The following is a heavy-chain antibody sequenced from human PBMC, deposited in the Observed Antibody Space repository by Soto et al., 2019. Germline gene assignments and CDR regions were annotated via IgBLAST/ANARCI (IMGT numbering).Heavy chain of an antibody. CDR1: GGPFSSYT. V-gene: IGHV1-69*13. J-gene: IGHJ6*02. D-gene: IGHD2-2*01. Sequence: SVQVSCKASGGPFSSYTFSWVRQAPGHGLEWVGGLIPMSRTPTYAQKFQGRVTISPDESTNTVYMELSSLRSDDTAVYYCARDCGSTSCLDMDGWGQGTTVTVSS. CDR3: ARDCGSTSCLDMDG. CDR2: LIPMSRTP.